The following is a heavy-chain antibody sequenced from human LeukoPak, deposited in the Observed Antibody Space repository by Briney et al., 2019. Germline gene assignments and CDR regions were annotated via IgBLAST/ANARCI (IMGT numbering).Heavy chain of an antibody. CDR2: IYHSGST. CDR1: GYSISSGYY. D-gene: IGHD3-22*01. J-gene: IGHJ4*02. CDR3: ARRAYYYDSSGYYYENYFDY. V-gene: IGHV4-38-2*01. Sequence: SETLSLTCAVSGYSISSGYYWGWIRQPPGKGLERIGSIYHSGSTYYNPSLKSRVTISVDTSKNQFSLKLSSVTAADTAVYYCARRAYYYDSSGYYYENYFDYWGQGTLVTVSS.